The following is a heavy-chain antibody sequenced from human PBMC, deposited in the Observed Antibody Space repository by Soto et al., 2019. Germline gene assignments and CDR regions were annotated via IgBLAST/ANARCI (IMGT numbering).Heavy chain of an antibody. D-gene: IGHD4-17*01. CDR1: GFTFSSYA. J-gene: IGHJ6*02. CDR3: ARDKRSSPPLLVTHMTTDGMDV. V-gene: IGHV3-30-3*01. Sequence: GGSLRLSCAASGFTFSSYAMHWVRQAPGKGLEWVAVISYDGSNKYYADSVKGRFTISRDNSKNTLYLQMNSLRAEDTAVYYCARDKRSSPPLLVTHMTTDGMDVWGQGTTVTVSS. CDR2: ISYDGSNK.